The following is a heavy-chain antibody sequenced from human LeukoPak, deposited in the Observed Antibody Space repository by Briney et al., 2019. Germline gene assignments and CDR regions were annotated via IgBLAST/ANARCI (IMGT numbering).Heavy chain of an antibody. D-gene: IGHD6-19*01. Sequence: GASVKVSCKGFGYSFNGYYIHWVRQAPGQGLEWMGWINPKGVTHYVQKFQAWVTMTRDTSISTAYLELNRLTSDDTAVYYCVRGVPVAGTRWFDPWGQGTLVTVSS. CDR2: INPKGVT. CDR3: VRGVPVAGTRWFDP. J-gene: IGHJ5*02. V-gene: IGHV1-2*04. CDR1: GYSFNGYY.